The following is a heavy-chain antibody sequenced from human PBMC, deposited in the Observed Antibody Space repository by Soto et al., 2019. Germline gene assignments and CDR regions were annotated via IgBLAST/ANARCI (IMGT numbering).Heavy chain of an antibody. J-gene: IGHJ6*02. Sequence: GGSLRLSCAASGFTFSSYSMNWVRQAPGKGLEWVSYISSSSSTIYYADSVKGRFTISRDNAKNSLYLQMNSLRDDDTAVYYCARVSFERNYYYYGMDVWGQGTTVTVSS. CDR3: ARVSFERNYYYYGMDV. V-gene: IGHV3-48*02. D-gene: IGHD3-16*02. CDR2: ISSSSSTI. CDR1: GFTFSSYS.